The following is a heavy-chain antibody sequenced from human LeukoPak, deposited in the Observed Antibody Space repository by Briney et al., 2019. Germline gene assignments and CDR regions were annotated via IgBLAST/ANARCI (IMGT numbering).Heavy chain of an antibody. CDR3: ARGTPYYYGSGFDY. J-gene: IGHJ4*02. D-gene: IGHD3-10*01. Sequence: SQTFSLNCAISGDSVSSNSAAWNWIRQSQSRGLEWLGRTYYRSKWYNDYAVSVKSRITINPDTSKNQFSLQLNSVTPEDTAVYYCARGTPYYYGSGFDYWGQGTLVTVSS. V-gene: IGHV6-1*01. CDR2: TYYRSKWYN. CDR1: GDSVSSNSAA.